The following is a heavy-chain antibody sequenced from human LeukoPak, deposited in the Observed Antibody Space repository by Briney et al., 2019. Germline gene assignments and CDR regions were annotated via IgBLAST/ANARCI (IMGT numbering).Heavy chain of an antibody. CDR2: INPSGGST. V-gene: IGHV1-46*01. CDR3: ARVGYCSSTSCLDAFDI. J-gene: IGHJ3*02. CDR1: GYTFINYY. D-gene: IGHD2-2*01. Sequence: ASVKVSCKASGYTFINYYMHWVRQAPGQGLEWMGIINPSGGSTSYAQKFQGRVTMTRDTSTSTVYMELSSLRSGDTAVYYCARVGYCSSTSCLDAFDIWGQGTMVTVSS.